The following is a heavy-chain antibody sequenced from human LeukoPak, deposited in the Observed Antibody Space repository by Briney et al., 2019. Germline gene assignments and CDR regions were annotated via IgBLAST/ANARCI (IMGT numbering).Heavy chain of an antibody. CDR3: ARDLPYGSSDRIPFDY. J-gene: IGHJ4*02. D-gene: IGHD1-26*01. CDR1: GYTFTSYG. CDR2: ISGYNGNT. V-gene: IGHV1-18*01. Sequence: ASVKLSFKASGYTFTSYGLSWVRQAPGQGLEWMGWISGYNGNTNHAQKFQGRLTMTTDTSTSTAYMELKSLRSDDTAVYYCARDLPYGSSDRIPFDYWGQGTLVSVSS.